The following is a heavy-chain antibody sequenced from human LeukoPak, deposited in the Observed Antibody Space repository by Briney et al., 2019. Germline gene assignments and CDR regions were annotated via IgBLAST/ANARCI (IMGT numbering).Heavy chain of an antibody. Sequence: GGSLRLSCAASGFTFTTSTKSWVRQAPGKGLEWVSPISPTSSNIYYSDSVRGRVSIYRDNAKNSLTLQMNSLRGEDTAVYFCARLSSAYSNWYFYLWGRGSFVTVSS. J-gene: IGHJ2*01. V-gene: IGHV3-21*01. CDR3: ARLSSAYSNWYFYL. CDR2: ISPTSSNI. CDR1: GFTFTTST. D-gene: IGHD3-22*01.